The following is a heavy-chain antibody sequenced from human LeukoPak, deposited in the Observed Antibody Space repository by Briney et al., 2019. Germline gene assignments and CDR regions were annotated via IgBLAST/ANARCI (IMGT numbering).Heavy chain of an antibody. V-gene: IGHV4-38-2*02. J-gene: IGHJ6*03. Sequence: SETLSLTCTVSGYSISSGYYWGWIRQPPGKGLEWIGSIYHSGSTYYNPSLKSRLTISADTSKNQFSLRLSSVTAADTAVYYCARDQEAYCSSTSCYEYYYYMDVWGKGTTVTISS. CDR3: ARDQEAYCSSTSCYEYYYYMDV. CDR1: GYSISSGYY. CDR2: IYHSGST. D-gene: IGHD2-2*01.